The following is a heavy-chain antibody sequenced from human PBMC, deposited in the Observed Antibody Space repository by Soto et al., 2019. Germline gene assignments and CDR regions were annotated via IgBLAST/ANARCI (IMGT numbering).Heavy chain of an antibody. D-gene: IGHD3-3*01. J-gene: IGHJ4*02. CDR3: ARVIWSGYLTSDY. CDR2: ISSSSNTI. Sequence: EVQLVESGGGLGQPGGSLRLSCVVSGFTFSTSSMNWVRQAPGTGLEWVSYISSSSNTIYADSVKGRFTSSIDNAKNSLYVQMNSLRDEDTTVYYCARVIWSGYLTSDYWGQGTRVTVSS. V-gene: IGHV3-48*02. CDR1: GFTFSTSS.